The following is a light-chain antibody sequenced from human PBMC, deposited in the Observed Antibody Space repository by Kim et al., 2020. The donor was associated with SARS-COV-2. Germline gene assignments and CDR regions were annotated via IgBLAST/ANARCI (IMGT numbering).Light chain of an antibody. V-gene: IGLV3-19*01. CDR2: GKN. Sequence: VQTVRITCQGDSLRSYYASWYQQKPGQAPVLVIYGKNNRPSGIPDRFSGSSSGNTASLTITGAQAEDEADYYCNSRDSSGNHPHVVFGGGTQLT. J-gene: IGLJ2*01. CDR3: NSRDSSGNHPHVV. CDR1: SLRSYY.